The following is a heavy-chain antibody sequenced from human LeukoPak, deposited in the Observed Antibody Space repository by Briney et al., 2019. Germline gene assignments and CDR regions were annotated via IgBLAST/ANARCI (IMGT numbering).Heavy chain of an antibody. V-gene: IGHV3-7*03. D-gene: IGHD3-3*01. J-gene: IGHJ4*02. CDR1: GFTFSSHW. CDR2: IKEDGSKK. CDR3: AKDTDPTYYDFWSGYYTGRALDY. Sequence: GGSLRLSGAASGFTFSSHWMTWVRQAPGKGLEWVANIKEDGSKKNYVDSVKGRFTISRDNAKNSLYLQVNSLRAEDTAVYYCAKDTDPTYYDFWSGYYTGRALDYWGQGTLVTVSS.